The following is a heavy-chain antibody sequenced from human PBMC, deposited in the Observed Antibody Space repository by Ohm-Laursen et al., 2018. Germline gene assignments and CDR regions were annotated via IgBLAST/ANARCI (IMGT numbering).Heavy chain of an antibody. CDR3: ARASYSSDWIDY. Sequence: SLRLSCSASGFTFSSYEMNWVRQAPGKGLEWVSYISSSGSTIHYADSVKGRFTISRDNAKNSLYLQMNSLRAEDTAVYHCARASYSSDWIDYWGQGTPVTVSS. CDR1: GFTFSSYE. J-gene: IGHJ4*02. V-gene: IGHV3-48*03. CDR2: ISSSGSTI. D-gene: IGHD6-19*01.